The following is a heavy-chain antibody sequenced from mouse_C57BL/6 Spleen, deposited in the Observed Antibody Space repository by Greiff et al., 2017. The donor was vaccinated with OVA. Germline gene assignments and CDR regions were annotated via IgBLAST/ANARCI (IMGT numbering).Heavy chain of an antibody. Sequence: QVQLQQPGTELVKPGASVKLSCKASGYTFTSYWMHWVKQRPGQGLEWIGNINPSNGGTIYNEKFKSKATLTVDKSSSTAYMPLRSLPSENSAVYYCARGGIDSYYPWFAYWGKGTLVTVSA. D-gene: IGHD1-1*01. CDR3: ARGGIDSYYPWFAY. V-gene: IGHV1-53*01. CDR1: GYTFTSYW. J-gene: IGHJ3*01. CDR2: INPSNGGT.